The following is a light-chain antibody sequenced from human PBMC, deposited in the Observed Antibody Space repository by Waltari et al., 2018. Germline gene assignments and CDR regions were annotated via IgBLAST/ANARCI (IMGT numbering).Light chain of an antibody. CDR3: AAWDDRLNGWV. V-gene: IGLV1-44*01. Sequence: QSVMTQPPSASGAPGQRVTISCSGSRSNIGSYTVNWFQHIPGTAPRLLIYTDTHRPSGVPDRFSGSKSGSSASLAISGLQSVDEGDYYCAAWDDRLNGWVFGGGTKLTVL. J-gene: IGLJ3*02. CDR1: RSNIGSYT. CDR2: TDT.